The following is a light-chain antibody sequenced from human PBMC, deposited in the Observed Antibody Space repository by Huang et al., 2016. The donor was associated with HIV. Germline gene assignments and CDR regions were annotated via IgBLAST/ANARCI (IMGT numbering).Light chain of an antibody. V-gene: IGKV3-20*01. CDR3: QQYSSSRIT. CDR1: QSVSGTS. CDR2: GAS. Sequence: EIVLTQSPGTLSLSAGDRATLSCRASQSVSGTSVAWYQHKSGQAPRLLFSGASGRATGIPDRFSGGGSGTDFTLSISRQEPEDFAVYYCQQYSSSRITFGQGTRLEIK. J-gene: IGKJ5*01.